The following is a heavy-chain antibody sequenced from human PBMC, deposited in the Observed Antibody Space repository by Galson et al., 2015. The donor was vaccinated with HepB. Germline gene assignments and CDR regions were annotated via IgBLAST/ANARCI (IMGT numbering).Heavy chain of an antibody. J-gene: IGHJ6*02. D-gene: IGHD6-6*01. CDR2: IYPGDSDT. Sequence: QSGAEVKKPGESLNISCKGSGYSFINYWIAWVRQMPGKGLEWMGIIYPGDSDTKYSPSFQGQVTISADKSIKTAYLQWSSLKASDTAMYYCARLTRSIAARPCLRPDYYYGMDVWGQGTTVTVSS. V-gene: IGHV5-51*03. CDR3: ARLTRSIAARPCLRPDYYYGMDV. CDR1: GYSFINYW.